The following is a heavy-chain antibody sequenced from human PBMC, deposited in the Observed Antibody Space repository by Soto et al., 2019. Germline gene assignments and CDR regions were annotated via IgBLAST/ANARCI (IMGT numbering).Heavy chain of an antibody. CDR3: TRGGSLWFGAQDS. CDR1: GGSFSSYF. D-gene: IGHD3-10*01. J-gene: IGHJ4*02. CDR2: VYYTGNP. Sequence: QVHLQESGPGLVKPSETLSLTCTVSGGSFSSYFWSWIRQPPGKGLEWMGFVYYTGNPNYDPSLKSRVSISIDTSKNQFSLRLTSVTAADTAMYYCTRGGSLWFGAQDSWGQGTLVTVSS. V-gene: IGHV4-59*01.